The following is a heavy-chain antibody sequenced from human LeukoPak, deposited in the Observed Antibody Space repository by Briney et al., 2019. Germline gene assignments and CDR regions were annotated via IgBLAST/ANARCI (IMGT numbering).Heavy chain of an antibody. V-gene: IGHV4-59*08. J-gene: IGHJ4*02. CDR3: ARHGSSSSWTYYFDY. CDR2: IYHRGST. D-gene: IGHD6-13*01. Sequence: SETLSLTCGVSGGSISSYYWSWIRQPPGKGLECIGYIYHRGSTNYNPSLKSRVTLSVYTSKNHFSLKLSSVTAADTAVYYCARHGSSSSWTYYFDYWGQGTLVTVSS. CDR1: GGSISSYY.